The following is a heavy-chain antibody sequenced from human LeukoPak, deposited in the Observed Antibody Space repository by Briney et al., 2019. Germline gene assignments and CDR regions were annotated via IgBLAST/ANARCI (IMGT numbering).Heavy chain of an antibody. V-gene: IGHV1-2*02. CDR1: GYTFTGYY. CDR3: ARADYGGNSLY. Sequence: ASVTVSCTASGYTFTGYYMHWVRQALGQGPEWMGWINPNSGGTNYAQKFQGRVTMTRDTSTSTAYMELSRLRSDDTAVYYCARADYGGNSLYWGQGNLVTVSS. CDR2: INPNSGGT. J-gene: IGHJ4*02. D-gene: IGHD4-23*01.